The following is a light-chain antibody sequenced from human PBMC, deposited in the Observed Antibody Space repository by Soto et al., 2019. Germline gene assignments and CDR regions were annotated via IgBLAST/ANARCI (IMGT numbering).Light chain of an antibody. V-gene: IGKV1-33*01. CDR2: DAS. CDR3: QHYDNLLPYT. J-gene: IGKJ4*01. CDR1: QDISNY. Sequence: IQMTQSPSSLSASVGDRVTITCQASQDISNYLNWYQQKPGKAPKLLIYDASNLETGVPSRFSGSGSGTDFTFTIRSRQTEDMATDYCQHYDNLLPYTFGGGPKV.